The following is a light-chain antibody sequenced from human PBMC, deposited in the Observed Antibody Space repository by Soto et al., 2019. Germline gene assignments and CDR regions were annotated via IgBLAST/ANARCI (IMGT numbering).Light chain of an antibody. CDR3: SSYAGSNTFDV. Sequence: QSALTQPPSASGSPGQSVTISCTGTSSHVGGYNYVSWYQQHPGKAPKLMIYEVSKRPSGVPDRFSGSKSGNTASLTVSGLQAEDEADYYCSSYAGSNTFDVFGTGTKLTVL. CDR2: EVS. J-gene: IGLJ1*01. CDR1: SSHVGGYNY. V-gene: IGLV2-8*01.